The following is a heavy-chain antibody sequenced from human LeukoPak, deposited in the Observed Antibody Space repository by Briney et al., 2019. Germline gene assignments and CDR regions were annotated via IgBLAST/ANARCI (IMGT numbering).Heavy chain of an antibody. J-gene: IGHJ4*02. Sequence: GGSLRLSCAASGFTFSDYYMSWIRQAPGKGLEWVSYISSSSSYTNYADSVKGRFTISRDNAKNSLYLQMNSLRAEDTAVYYCARQECSGGSCYSGYWGQGTLVTVSS. CDR1: GFTFSDYY. V-gene: IGHV3-11*06. D-gene: IGHD2-15*01. CDR2: ISSSSSYT. CDR3: ARQECSGGSCYSGY.